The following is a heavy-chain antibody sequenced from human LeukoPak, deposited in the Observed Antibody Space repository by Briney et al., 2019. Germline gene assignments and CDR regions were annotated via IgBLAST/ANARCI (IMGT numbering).Heavy chain of an antibody. J-gene: IGHJ4*02. CDR2: IFPGDSDT. Sequence: GESLKISCKGSGYSFTNSWIGWVRQMPGKGLEWMGIIFPGDSDTRYSPSFQGQVTISADKSISTAYLQWSSLKASDTAMYYCATSTITGTISSFDYRGQGTLVTVSS. CDR3: ATSTITGTISSFDY. V-gene: IGHV5-51*01. CDR1: GYSFTNSW. D-gene: IGHD1-7*01.